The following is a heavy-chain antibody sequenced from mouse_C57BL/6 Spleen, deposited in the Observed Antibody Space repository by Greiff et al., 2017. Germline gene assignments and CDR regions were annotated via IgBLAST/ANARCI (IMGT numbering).Heavy chain of an antibody. CDR2: IDPSDSYT. CDR3: ARFDYKGRYYAMDY. CDR1: GYTFTSYW. D-gene: IGHD2-12*01. Sequence: QVHVKQPGAELVMPGASVKLSCKASGYTFTSYWMHWVKQRPGQGLEWIGEIDPSDSYTNYNQKFKGKSTLTVDKSSSTAYMQLSSLTSEDSAVYYCARFDYKGRYYAMDYWGQGTSVTVSS. J-gene: IGHJ4*01. V-gene: IGHV1-69*01.